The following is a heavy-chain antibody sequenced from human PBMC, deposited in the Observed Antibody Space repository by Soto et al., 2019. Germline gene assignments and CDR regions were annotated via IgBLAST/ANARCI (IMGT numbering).Heavy chain of an antibody. Sequence: SETLSLTCTVSGGSISNFYWSWIRQPPGKGLEWIDYIYYSGTTSYNPSLNSRVTISVDTSKNQFSLKLNSVTAADTAVYYCARESYYGSGATVVGYWGLGTLVTGS. CDR2: IYYSGTT. J-gene: IGHJ4*02. D-gene: IGHD3-10*01. V-gene: IGHV4-59*01. CDR1: GGSISNFY. CDR3: ARESYYGSGATVVGY.